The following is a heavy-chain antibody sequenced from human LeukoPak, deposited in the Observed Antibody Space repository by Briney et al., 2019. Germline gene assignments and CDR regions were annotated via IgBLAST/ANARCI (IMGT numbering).Heavy chain of an antibody. CDR3: ARDKYSSGWADY. V-gene: IGHV3-30*04. J-gene: IGHJ4*02. CDR2: ISYDGSNK. Sequence: GGSLRLSCAASGFTFSSYAMHWVRQAPGKGLEWVAVISYDGSNKYYADSVKGRFTISRDNSKNMLYLQMNSLRAEDTAVYYCARDKYSSGWADYWGQGTLVTVSS. CDR1: GFTFSSYA. D-gene: IGHD6-19*01.